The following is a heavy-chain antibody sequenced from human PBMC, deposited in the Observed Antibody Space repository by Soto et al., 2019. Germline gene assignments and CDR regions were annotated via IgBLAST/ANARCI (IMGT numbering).Heavy chain of an antibody. Sequence: SETLSRTCTVSGGSISSYYWSWIRQPPGKGLEWIGYIYYSGSTNYNPSLKSRVTISVDTSKNQFSLKLSSVTAADTAVYYCARFTTVTTTNNWFDPWGQGTLVTVSS. CDR1: GGSISSYY. CDR2: IYYSGST. V-gene: IGHV4-59*01. J-gene: IGHJ5*02. D-gene: IGHD4-17*01. CDR3: ARFTTVTTTNNWFDP.